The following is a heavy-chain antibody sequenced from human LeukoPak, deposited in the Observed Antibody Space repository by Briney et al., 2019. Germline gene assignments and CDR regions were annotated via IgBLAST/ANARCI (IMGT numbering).Heavy chain of an antibody. Sequence: GSLRLSCAASGFTFSDYYMSWIRQAPGKGLEWVSYISSSGSTIYYVDSVKGRFTISRDNAKNSLYLQMNSLRAEDTAVYYCARDRDGYCSSTSCYTIDYWGQGTLVTVSS. CDR1: GFTFSDYY. V-gene: IGHV3-11*04. J-gene: IGHJ4*02. D-gene: IGHD2-2*02. CDR2: ISSSGSTI. CDR3: ARDRDGYCSSTSCYTIDY.